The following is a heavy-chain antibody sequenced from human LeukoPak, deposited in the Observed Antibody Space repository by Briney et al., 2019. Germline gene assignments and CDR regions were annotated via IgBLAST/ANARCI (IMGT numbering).Heavy chain of an antibody. CDR1: GGSISSYY. J-gene: IGHJ5*02. Sequence: SETLSLTCTVSGGSISSYYWSWIRQPAGKGLEWIGRIYSSGTITYNPSLQSRVTMSVDTSKNEFSLKMSSVTAADTAVYYCTRDSGTTGEVKFDPWGQGTLVAVSS. D-gene: IGHD3-10*01. CDR2: IYSSGTI. V-gene: IGHV4-4*07. CDR3: TRDSGTTGEVKFDP.